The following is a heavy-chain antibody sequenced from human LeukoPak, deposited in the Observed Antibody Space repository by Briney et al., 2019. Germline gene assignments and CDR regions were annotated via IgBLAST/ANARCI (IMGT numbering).Heavy chain of an antibody. CDR2: ISYDGSNK. Sequence: GGSLRLSCAASGFTFSSYAMHWVRQAPGKGLEWVAVISYDGSNKYYADSVKGRFTISRDNSKNTLYLQMNSLRAEDTAVYYRARTDLGELSLRFDYWGQGTLVTVSS. J-gene: IGHJ4*02. CDR1: GFTFSSYA. CDR3: ARTDLGELSLRFDY. D-gene: IGHD3-16*02. V-gene: IGHV3-30-3*01.